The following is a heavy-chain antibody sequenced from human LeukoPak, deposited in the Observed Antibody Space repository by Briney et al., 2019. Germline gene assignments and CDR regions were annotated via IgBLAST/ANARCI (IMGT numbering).Heavy chain of an antibody. CDR2: IYSSGST. V-gene: IGHV4-39*07. CDR1: GGSISTSNYY. CDR3: ARTHRTTVTTTFDY. D-gene: IGHD4-17*01. J-gene: IGHJ4*02. Sequence: PSETLSLTCSVSGGSISTSNYYWAWIRQPPGKGLEWIGSIYSSGSTYYNPSLKSRVTTSVDTSKNQFSLKLTSVTAADTAVYYCARTHRTTVTTTFDYWGQGTLVSVSS.